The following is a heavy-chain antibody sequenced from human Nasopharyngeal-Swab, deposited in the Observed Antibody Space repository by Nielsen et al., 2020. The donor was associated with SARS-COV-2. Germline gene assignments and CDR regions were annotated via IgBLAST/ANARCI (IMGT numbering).Heavy chain of an antibody. J-gene: IGHJ5*02. CDR3: ARPSRHFWSGQDPWFDP. D-gene: IGHD3-3*02. V-gene: IGHV4-39*01. Sequence: SETLSLTCTVSGGSISSSSYYWGWIRQPPGKGLEWIGSIYYSGSTYYNPSLKSRVTISVDTSKNQLSLKLSSVTAADTAVYYCARPSRHFWSGQDPWFDPWGQGTLVTVSS. CDR1: GGSISSSSYY. CDR2: IYYSGST.